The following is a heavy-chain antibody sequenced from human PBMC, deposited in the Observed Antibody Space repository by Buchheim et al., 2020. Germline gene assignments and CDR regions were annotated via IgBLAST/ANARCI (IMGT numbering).Heavy chain of an antibody. J-gene: IGHJ6*02. CDR3: AKVVGSSGSGGYYYYGMDV. CDR1: GFTFSSYA. CDR2: MSGSGGST. D-gene: IGHD6-19*01. V-gene: IGHV3-23*01. Sequence: EVHLLESGGDLVQPGGSLRLSCAASGFTFSSYAMSWVRQAPGKGLEWVSSMSGSGGSTYYADSVKGRFTISRDNPKNTLYLQMLSLRAEDTAVYYCAKVVGSSGSGGYYYYGMDVWGQGTT.